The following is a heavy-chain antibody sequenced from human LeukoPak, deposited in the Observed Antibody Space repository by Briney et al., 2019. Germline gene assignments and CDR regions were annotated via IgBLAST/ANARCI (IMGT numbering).Heavy chain of an antibody. J-gene: IGHJ6*03. CDR2: IYYSGST. V-gene: IGHV4-59*01. CDR3: ARGENYYYYMDV. Sequence: SETLSLTCTVSGGSISSYYWSWIRQPPGKGLEWIGYIYYSGSTNYNPSLKSRVTISVDTSKNQFSLKLSSVTAADTAVYYCARGENYYYYMDVWGKGTTVTVPS. D-gene: IGHD5-24*01. CDR1: GGSISSYY.